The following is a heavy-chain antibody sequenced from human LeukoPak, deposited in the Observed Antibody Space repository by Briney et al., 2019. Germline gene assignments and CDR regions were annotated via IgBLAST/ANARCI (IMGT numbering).Heavy chain of an antibody. CDR2: IKQDGSEK. D-gene: IGHD6-6*01. CDR1: GFTFGDYW. V-gene: IGHV3-7*03. J-gene: IGHJ4*02. CDR3: ATSFGAARPYFDY. Sequence: GGSLRLSCVASGFTFGDYWMTWVRQAPGKGPQWVANIKQDGSEKYYVDSVKGRFTISRDNSKNTLYLQMNSLRVEDTAVYYCATSFGAARPYFDYWGQGTLVTVSS.